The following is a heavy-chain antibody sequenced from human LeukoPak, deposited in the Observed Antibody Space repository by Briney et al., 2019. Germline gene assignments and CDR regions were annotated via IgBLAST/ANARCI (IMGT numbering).Heavy chain of an antibody. CDR2: ISAYNGNT. J-gene: IGHJ4*02. CDR3: ARVDVDIVATSDFDY. V-gene: IGHV1-18*01. CDR1: GYTITNYG. Sequence: ASVKVSCKPSGYTITNYGISWVRQAPGQGLEWMGWISAYNGNTNYAQKLQGRVTMTTDTSTSTAYMELRSLRSDDTAVYYCARVDVDIVATSDFDYWGQGTLVTVSS. D-gene: IGHD5-12*01.